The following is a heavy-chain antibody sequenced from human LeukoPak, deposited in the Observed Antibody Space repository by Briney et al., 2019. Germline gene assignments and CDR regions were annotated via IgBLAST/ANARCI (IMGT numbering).Heavy chain of an antibody. CDR2: IRSKANSYAT. CDR3: TSDSGSYSSHYFDY. V-gene: IGHV3-73*01. J-gene: IGHJ4*02. Sequence: GGSLRLSCAASGFTLSGSAMHWVRQASGKGLEWVGRIRSKANSYATAYAASVKGRFTISRDDSKNTAYLQMNSLKTEDTAVYYCTSDSGSYSSHYFDYWGQGTLVTVSS. D-gene: IGHD1-26*01. CDR1: GFTLSGSA.